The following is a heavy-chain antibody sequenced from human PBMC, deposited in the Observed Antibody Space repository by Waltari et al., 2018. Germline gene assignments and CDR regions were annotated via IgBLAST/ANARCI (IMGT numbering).Heavy chain of an antibody. J-gene: IGHJ6*02. D-gene: IGHD2-2*01. CDR1: GFTFSSYE. Sequence: EVQLVESGGGLVQPGGSLRLSCAASGFTFSSYEMNWVRQAPGKGLEWVSYISSSGSTIDYADSVKGRLTISRDKAKNSLYLQMNRLRAEDTAVYYCARYDRRRYCSSTSCYYGMDVWGQGTTVTVSS. CDR3: ARYDRRRYCSSTSCYYGMDV. CDR2: ISSSGSTI. V-gene: IGHV3-48*03.